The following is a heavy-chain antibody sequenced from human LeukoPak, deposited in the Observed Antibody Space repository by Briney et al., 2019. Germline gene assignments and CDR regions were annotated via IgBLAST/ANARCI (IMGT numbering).Heavy chain of an antibody. V-gene: IGHV3-30*18. Sequence: PGGSLRLSCAASGFTFSSYGMHWVRQAPGKGLEWVAVISYDGRNKYYADSVQGRFAISRDNSMKTLYLQMNSLRAEDTAVYYCAKEQSLSSGYYYVSWDYWGQGTLVTVSS. CDR2: ISYDGRNK. J-gene: IGHJ4*02. CDR3: AKEQSLSSGYYYVSWDY. CDR1: GFTFSSYG. D-gene: IGHD3-22*01.